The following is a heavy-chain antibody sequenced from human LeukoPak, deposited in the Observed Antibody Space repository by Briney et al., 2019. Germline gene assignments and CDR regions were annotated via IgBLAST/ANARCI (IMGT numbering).Heavy chain of an antibody. CDR2: INPNSGGT. CDR1: GYSCTSYW. J-gene: IGHJ5*02. Sequence: GESLKISCEVSGYSCTSYWIAWVRQAPGQGLEWMGWINPNSGGTNYAQKFQGRVTMTTDTSMSTAYMELSRLTSDDTAVYYCARAGGRSWFDPWGQGTLVTVSS. CDR3: ARAGGRSWFDP. V-gene: IGHV1-2*02.